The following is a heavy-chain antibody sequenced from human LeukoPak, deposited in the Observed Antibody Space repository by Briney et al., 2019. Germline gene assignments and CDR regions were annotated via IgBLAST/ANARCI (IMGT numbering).Heavy chain of an antibody. D-gene: IGHD2-15*01. CDR3: ARDPGILSYDY. CDR2: ISSSSSYI. V-gene: IGHV3-21*01. CDR1: GFTFSSYA. Sequence: TGGSLRLSCAASGFTFSSYAMSWVRQAPGKGLEWVSSISSSSSYIYYADSVKGRFTISRDNAKNSLYLQMNSLRAEDTAVYYCARDPGILSYDYWGQGTLVTVSS. J-gene: IGHJ4*02.